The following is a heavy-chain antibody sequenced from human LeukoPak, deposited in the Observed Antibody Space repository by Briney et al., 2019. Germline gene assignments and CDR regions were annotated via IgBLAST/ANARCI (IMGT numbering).Heavy chain of an antibody. Sequence: PSETLSLTCAVYGGSFSGYYWSWIRQPPGKGLEWIGEINHSGSTNYNPSLKSRVTISVDTSKNQFSLKLSPVTAADTAVYYCARGSCSSTSCGRNWFDPWGQGTLVTVSS. CDR2: INHSGST. CDR1: GGSFSGYY. V-gene: IGHV4-34*01. D-gene: IGHD2-2*01. J-gene: IGHJ5*02. CDR3: ARGSCSSTSCGRNWFDP.